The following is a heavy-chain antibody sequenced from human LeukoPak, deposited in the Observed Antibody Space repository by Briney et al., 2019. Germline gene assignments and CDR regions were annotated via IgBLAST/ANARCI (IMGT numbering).Heavy chain of an antibody. CDR2: IWYDGSNK. D-gene: IGHD5-18*01. J-gene: IGHJ4*02. Sequence: GGSLRLSCAASGFTFSSYGMHWVRQAPGKGLEWAAVIWYDGSNKYYADSVKGRFTISRDNAKNSLYLQMNSLRAEDTAVYYCARDGGDTATYFDYWGQGTLVTVSS. V-gene: IGHV3-33*01. CDR1: GFTFSSYG. CDR3: ARDGGDTATYFDY.